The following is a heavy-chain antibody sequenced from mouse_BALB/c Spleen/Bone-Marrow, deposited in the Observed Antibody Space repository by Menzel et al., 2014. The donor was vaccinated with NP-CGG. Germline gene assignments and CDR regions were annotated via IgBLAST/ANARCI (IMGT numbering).Heavy chain of an antibody. D-gene: IGHD1-1*01. J-gene: IGHJ4*01. V-gene: IGHV1-7*01. CDR2: INPSTGYT. CDR1: GYTFTSYW. Sequence: VMLVESGAELAKPGASVKMSCKASGYTFTSYWVHWVKQRPGQGLEWIGYINPSTGYTEYNQKFKDKATLTADKSSSTAYMQLSSLTSEDSAVYYCARQITTVDYAMDYWGQGTSVTVSS. CDR3: ARQITTVDYAMDY.